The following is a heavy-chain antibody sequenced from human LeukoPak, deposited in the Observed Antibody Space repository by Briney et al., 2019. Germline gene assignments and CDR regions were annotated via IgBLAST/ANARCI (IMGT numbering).Heavy chain of an antibody. V-gene: IGHV3-30-3*01. J-gene: IGHJ5*02. CDR3: AKNSDSSGSSYNWFDL. D-gene: IGHD3-22*01. CDR1: GFTFSSYD. Sequence: GGSLRLSCAAPGFTFSSYDMHWVRQAPGKGLEWVAVISYDGSTKSFADSVKGRFTISRDNSKNTLYLQMNSLRTEDTAVYYCAKNSDSSGSSYNWFDLWGQGTLVTVSS. CDR2: ISYDGSTK.